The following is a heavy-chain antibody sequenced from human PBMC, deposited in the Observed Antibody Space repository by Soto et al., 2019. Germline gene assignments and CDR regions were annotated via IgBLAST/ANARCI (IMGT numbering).Heavy chain of an antibody. J-gene: IGHJ4*02. Sequence: PGGSLRVSCTASGFDFSRYEMNWVRQAPGKGLEWVSYISSSGNKVNYADSVKGRFTISRDNAENSLFLHMNSLRGEDTAVYYCARRYSKYLPLDSWGQGTLVTVSS. V-gene: IGHV3-48*03. CDR2: ISSSGNKV. CDR3: ARRYSKYLPLDS. CDR1: GFDFSRYE. D-gene: IGHD4-4*01.